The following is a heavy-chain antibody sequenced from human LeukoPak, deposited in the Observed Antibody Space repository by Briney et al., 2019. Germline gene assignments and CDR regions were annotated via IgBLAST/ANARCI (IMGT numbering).Heavy chain of an antibody. CDR2: IIPIFGTA. CDR3: ARANYDILTATPFDP. D-gene: IGHD3-9*01. Sequence: SVKVSCKASGGTFSSYAISWVRQAPGQGLEWMGGIIPIFGTANYAQKFQGRVTITADESTSTAYMELSSLRSEDTAVYYCARANYDILTATPFDPWGQGTLVTVSS. J-gene: IGHJ5*02. CDR1: GGTFSSYA. V-gene: IGHV1-69*01.